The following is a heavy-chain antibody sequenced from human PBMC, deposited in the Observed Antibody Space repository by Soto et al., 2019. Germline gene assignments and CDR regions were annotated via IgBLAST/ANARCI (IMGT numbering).Heavy chain of an antibody. Sequence: AASVKVSCKVSGYTLTELSMHWVRQAPGKGLEWMGWINPNSGGTNYAQKFQGWVTMTRDTSISTAYMELSRLRSDDTAVYYCARTGRVRGVFDYWGQGPLVTVSS. D-gene: IGHD3-10*01. J-gene: IGHJ4*02. V-gene: IGHV1-2*04. CDR1: GYTLTELS. CDR2: INPNSGGT. CDR3: ARTGRVRGVFDY.